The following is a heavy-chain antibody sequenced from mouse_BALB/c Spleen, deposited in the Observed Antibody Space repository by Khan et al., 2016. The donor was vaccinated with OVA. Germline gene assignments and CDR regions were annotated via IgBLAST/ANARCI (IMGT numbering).Heavy chain of an antibody. D-gene: IGHD2-10*01. J-gene: IGHJ4*01. CDR3: ARPPYFSYTLDY. CDR1: GYTFTNYG. Sequence: QIQLVQSGPELKKPGETVKISCKASGYTFTNYGMNWVKPSPGKAFKWMGWINTYTGEPTYADDFKGRFAFSLETYASTAYLQITNLKNEDTATYFFARPPYFSYTLDYWGQGTSVTVSS. CDR2: INTYTGEP. V-gene: IGHV9-3-1*01.